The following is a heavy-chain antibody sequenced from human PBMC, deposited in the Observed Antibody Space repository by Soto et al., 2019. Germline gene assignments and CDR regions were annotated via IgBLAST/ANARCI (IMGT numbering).Heavy chain of an antibody. CDR2: VNTANGDT. CDR3: ARGGYSQITDSFDY. D-gene: IGHD2-15*01. V-gene: IGHV1-3*04. Sequence: GGSVKVSCKASGYIFTQYSIHWVRQAPGLGLEWMGWVNTANGDTQYSLKFQDRVTFSRDASARTAYMEVSSLRSEDAATYFCARGGYSQITDSFDYWGQGAQVTVSS. CDR1: GYIFTQYS. J-gene: IGHJ4*02.